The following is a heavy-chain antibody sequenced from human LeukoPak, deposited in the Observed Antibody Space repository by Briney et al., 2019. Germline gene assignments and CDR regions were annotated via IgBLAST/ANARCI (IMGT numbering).Heavy chain of an antibody. CDR2: ISSSGSTI. CDR3: ARTRYFYGYGIDY. J-gene: IGHJ4*02. CDR1: GFTFSDYY. V-gene: IGHV3-11*01. Sequence: PGRSLRLSCAASGFTFSDYYMNWIRQAPGKGLEWVSYISSSGSTIYYADSVKGRFTISRDNAKNSLYLQMNSLRAEDTAVYYCARTRYFYGYGIDYWGQGTLVTVSS. D-gene: IGHD5-18*01.